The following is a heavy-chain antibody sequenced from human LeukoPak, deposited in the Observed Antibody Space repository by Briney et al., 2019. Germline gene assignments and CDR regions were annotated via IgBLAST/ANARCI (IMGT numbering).Heavy chain of an antibody. CDR2: ISSSSSYI. D-gene: IGHD6-13*01. Sequence: PGGSLRLSCAASGFTFSSYSMNWVRQAPGKGLEWVSSISSSSSYIYYADSVKGRFTISRDNAKNSLYLQMNSLRAEDTAVYYCARAIAAAGLGGFDYWGQGTLVTVSS. CDR3: ARAIAAAGLGGFDY. CDR1: GFTFSSYS. V-gene: IGHV3-21*01. J-gene: IGHJ4*02.